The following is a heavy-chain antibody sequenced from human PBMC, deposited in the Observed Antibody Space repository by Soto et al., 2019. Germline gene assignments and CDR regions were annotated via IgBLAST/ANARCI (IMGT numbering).Heavy chain of an antibody. J-gene: IGHJ5*02. CDR3: SMVPGGPWEWFDP. CDR1: GGSISSNSYY. V-gene: IGHV4-39*01. Sequence: QLQLQESGPGLVKPSETLSLTCSVSGGSISSNSYYWGWIRQPPGKGLEWIGSINYSGSTYYNPSLKGRVTISVDTSNNQFSLKMGSVTAGDTAVFYCSMVPGGPWEWFDPWGQGTLVTVSS. D-gene: IGHD1-26*01. CDR2: INYSGST.